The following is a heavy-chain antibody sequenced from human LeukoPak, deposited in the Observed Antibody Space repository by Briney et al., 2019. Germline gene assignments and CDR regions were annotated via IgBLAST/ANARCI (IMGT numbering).Heavy chain of an antibody. V-gene: IGHV1-18*01. CDR3: ASTKKGNYYDSSGYYYDDAFDI. Sequence: GASVKVSCKASGYTFTSYGISWVRQAPGQGLEWMGWISAYNGNTNYAQKLQGRVTMTTDTSTSTAYMELRSPRSDDTAVYYCASTKKGNYYDSSGYYYDDAFDIWGQGTTVTVSS. J-gene: IGHJ3*02. CDR1: GYTFTSYG. D-gene: IGHD3-22*01. CDR2: ISAYNGNT.